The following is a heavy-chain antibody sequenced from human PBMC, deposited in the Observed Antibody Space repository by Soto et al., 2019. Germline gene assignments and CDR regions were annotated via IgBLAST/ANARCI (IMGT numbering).Heavy chain of an antibody. J-gene: IGHJ6*03. CDR2: IKSKTDGGTT. CDR1: GFTFSNAW. Sequence: GGSLRLSCAASGFTFSNAWMSWVRQAPGKGLEWVGCIKSKTDGGTTDYAAPVKGRFTISRDDSKNTLYLQMNSLKTEDTAVYYCTTDYGDLLYYYYYYMDVWGKGTTVTVSS. CDR3: TTDYGDLLYYYYYYMDV. D-gene: IGHD4-17*01. V-gene: IGHV3-15*01.